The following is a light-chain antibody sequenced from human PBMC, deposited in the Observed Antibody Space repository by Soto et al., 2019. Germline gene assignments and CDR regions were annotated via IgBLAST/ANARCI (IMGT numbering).Light chain of an antibody. CDR3: QQRSNWPLT. CDR1: QSVSTF. V-gene: IGKV3-11*01. J-gene: IGKJ4*01. Sequence: EIVLTQSPATLSLSPGERATLSCRASQSVSTFLAWYQQKPGQAPRLLIYDASKRATGVPTRFSGSGSGTDFTLTISSLEPEDVAVYYCQQRSNWPLTFGGGTKVEIK. CDR2: DAS.